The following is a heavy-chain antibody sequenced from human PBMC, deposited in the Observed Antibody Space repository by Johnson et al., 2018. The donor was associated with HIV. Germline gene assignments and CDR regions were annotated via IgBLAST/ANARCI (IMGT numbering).Heavy chain of an antibody. Sequence: QVRLVESGGGAVQPGGSLRLSCAASGFSFSAYGMHWVRQAPGKGLEWVAFIRYDGSNKYYADSVKGRFTISRDNSKNTLYLQMNSLRAEDTAVYYCAKIIGYSSGLEIWGQGTMVTVSS. CDR2: IRYDGSNK. D-gene: IGHD6-19*01. J-gene: IGHJ3*02. CDR3: AKIIGYSSGLEI. V-gene: IGHV3-30*02. CDR1: GFSFSAYG.